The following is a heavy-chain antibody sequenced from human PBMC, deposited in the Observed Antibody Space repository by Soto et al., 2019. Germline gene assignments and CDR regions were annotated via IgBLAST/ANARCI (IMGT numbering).Heavy chain of an antibody. CDR1: GGSISSYY. Sequence: SETLSLTCTVSGGSISSYYWSWIRQPAGKGLEWIGRIYTSGSTNYNPSLKSRVTMSVDTSKNQFSLKLSSVAAADTAVYYCARVLRFLEWPYGFKWFDPWGQGTLVTVSS. CDR2: IYTSGST. V-gene: IGHV4-4*07. J-gene: IGHJ5*02. CDR3: ARVLRFLEWPYGFKWFDP. D-gene: IGHD3-3*01.